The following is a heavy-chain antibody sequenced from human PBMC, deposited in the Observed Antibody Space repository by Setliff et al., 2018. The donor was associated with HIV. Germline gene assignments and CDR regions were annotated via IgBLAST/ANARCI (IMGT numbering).Heavy chain of an antibody. CDR2: IYYSGSI. CDR1: GGSISGYY. Sequence: PSETLSLTCSVSGGSISGYYWNWVRQPPGKGLEWMGYIYYSGSITYNPSLRSRVTVSLDTSKNQVSLSLASVTAADTAVYHCARDGGGSGWSLGEFDFWGQGTLVTVSS. CDR3: ARDGGGSGWSLGEFDF. D-gene: IGHD6-19*01. V-gene: IGHV4-59*12. J-gene: IGHJ4*02.